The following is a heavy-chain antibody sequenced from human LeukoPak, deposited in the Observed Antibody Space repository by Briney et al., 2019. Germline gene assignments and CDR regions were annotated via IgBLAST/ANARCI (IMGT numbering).Heavy chain of an antibody. CDR3: AKYREFYYFDY. Sequence: PGGSLRLSCAASGFTFSSYNMNWVRQAPGKGLEWVSSISSSSSYIYYADSVKGRFTISRDNAKNSLYLQMNSLRAEDTAVYYCAKYREFYYFDYWGQGTLVTVSS. CDR2: ISSSSSYI. D-gene: IGHD3-10*01. CDR1: GFTFSSYN. V-gene: IGHV3-21*04. J-gene: IGHJ4*02.